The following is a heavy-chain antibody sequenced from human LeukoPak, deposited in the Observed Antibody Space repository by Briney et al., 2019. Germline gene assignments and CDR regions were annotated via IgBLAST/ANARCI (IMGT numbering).Heavy chain of an antibody. CDR1: GYTFSNYG. V-gene: IGHV1-18*01. CDR3: ARSGFLEWLEFDY. J-gene: IGHJ4*02. Sequence: ASVKVSCKASGYTFSNYGVTWVRQAPGQGLEWMGWISADNNNTNYAQKLQGRVTMTTDTSTGTAYMELRSLRSDDTAVYYCARSGFLEWLEFDYWGQGTLVTVSS. D-gene: IGHD3-3*01. CDR2: ISADNNNT.